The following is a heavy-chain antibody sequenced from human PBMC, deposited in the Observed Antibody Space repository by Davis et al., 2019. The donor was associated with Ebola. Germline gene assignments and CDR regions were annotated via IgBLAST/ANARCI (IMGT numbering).Heavy chain of an antibody. Sequence: ASVKVSCKASGYTFTGYYMHWVRQAPGQGLEWMGWINPNSGGTNYAQKFQGRVTMTRDTSISTAYMELSRLRSDDTAVYYCAREYYYDSSGPSAFDIWGQGTMVTVSS. CDR2: INPNSGGT. V-gene: IGHV1-2*02. CDR1: GYTFTGYY. J-gene: IGHJ3*02. D-gene: IGHD3-22*01. CDR3: AREYYYDSSGPSAFDI.